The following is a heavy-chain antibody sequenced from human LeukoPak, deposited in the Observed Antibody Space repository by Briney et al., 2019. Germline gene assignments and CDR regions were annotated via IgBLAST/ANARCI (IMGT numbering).Heavy chain of an antibody. V-gene: IGHV1-2*02. CDR2: INPKSGGT. Sequence: ASVKVSCKASGHTFTGYYMHWVRQAPGRGLEWMGWINPKSGGTNYAQKFQGRVTMTRDTSISTAYMELSRLRSDDTAVYYCARDGLSRGDYDYRGCYFDYWGQGTLVTVSS. CDR3: ARDGLSRGDYDYRGCYFDY. CDR1: GHTFTGYY. J-gene: IGHJ4*02. D-gene: IGHD5-12*01.